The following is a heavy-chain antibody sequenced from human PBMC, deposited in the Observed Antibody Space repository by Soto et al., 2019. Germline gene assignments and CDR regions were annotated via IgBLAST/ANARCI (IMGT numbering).Heavy chain of an antibody. CDR3: ARVTSEGITGTRWFDP. D-gene: IGHD1-7*01. CDR1: GGTFSSYA. Sequence: QVQLVQSGAEVKKPGSSVTVSCKASGGTFSSYAISWVRQAPGQGLEWMGGIIPIFGTANYAQKFQGRVTITADESTSTAYMELSSLRSEDTAVYYCARVTSEGITGTRWFDPWGQGTLVTVSS. V-gene: IGHV1-69*01. CDR2: IIPIFGTA. J-gene: IGHJ5*02.